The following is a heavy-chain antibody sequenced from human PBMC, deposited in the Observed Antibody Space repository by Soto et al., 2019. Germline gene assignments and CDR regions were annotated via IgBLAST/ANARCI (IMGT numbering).Heavy chain of an antibody. CDR3: ARATAMGPGLYYGMDV. CDR2: SDWDDDK. D-gene: IGHD5-18*01. Sequence: SGPTLVNPTQTLTLTCTFSGFSLSTSGMCVSWIRQPPGKALEWLALSDWDDDKYYSTSLKTRLTISKDTSKNQVVLTMTNMDPVDTATYYCARATAMGPGLYYGMDVWGQGTTVTVSS. J-gene: IGHJ6*02. CDR1: GFSLSTSGMC. V-gene: IGHV2-70*01.